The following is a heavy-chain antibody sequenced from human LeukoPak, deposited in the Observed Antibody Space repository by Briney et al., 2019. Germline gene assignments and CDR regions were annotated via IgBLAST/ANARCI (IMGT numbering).Heavy chain of an antibody. J-gene: IGHJ4*02. CDR2: ISSSTSYI. CDR3: ARDLYSSGFFDY. D-gene: IGHD6-19*01. CDR1: GFTFSSYS. V-gene: IGHV3-21*01. Sequence: PGGSLRLSCAASGFTFSSYSMNWVRQAPGKGPEWVSSISSSTSYIYYADSVKGRFTISRDNAKNSLYLQMNSLRAEDMAVYYCARDLYSSGFFDYWGQGTLVTVSS.